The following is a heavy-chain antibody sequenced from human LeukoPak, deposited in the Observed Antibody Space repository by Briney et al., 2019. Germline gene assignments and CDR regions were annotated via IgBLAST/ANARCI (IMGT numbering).Heavy chain of an antibody. Sequence: GGSLRLSCAASGFTFSSYAMHWVRQAPGKGLEWVAVISYDGSDKYYADSVKGRFTISRDYSKNTLYLQMNSLRAEDTAVYYCARQYCSSTSCYFDYWGQGTLVTVSS. CDR1: GFTFSSYA. J-gene: IGHJ4*02. D-gene: IGHD2-2*01. V-gene: IGHV3-30-3*01. CDR2: ISYDGSDK. CDR3: ARQYCSSTSCYFDY.